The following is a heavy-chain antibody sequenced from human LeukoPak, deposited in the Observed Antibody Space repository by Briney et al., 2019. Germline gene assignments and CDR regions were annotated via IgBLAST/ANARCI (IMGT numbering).Heavy chain of an antibody. Sequence: PGGSLRLSCAASGFTFNTYTMNWVRQAPGKGLEWVSYISGSSGIIGYADSVRGRFTISRDNARNSLYLQMSSLRAEDTAVYYCARTCGGDCPFYYGVDVWGQGTTVTVSS. CDR1: GFTFNTYT. D-gene: IGHD2-21*02. CDR3: ARTCGGDCPFYYGVDV. V-gene: IGHV3-48*01. CDR2: ISGSSGII. J-gene: IGHJ6*02.